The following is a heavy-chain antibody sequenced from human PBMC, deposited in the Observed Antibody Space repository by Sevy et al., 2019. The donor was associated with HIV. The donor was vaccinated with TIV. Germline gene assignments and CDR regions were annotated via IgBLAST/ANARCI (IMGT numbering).Heavy chain of an antibody. V-gene: IGHV3-53*01. D-gene: IGHD3-10*01. J-gene: IGHJ3*02. Sequence: GGSLRLSCAASGFTVSSNYMSGVRQAPGKGLEWVSVIYSGSSTYYADSVKGRFTISRDNSKNTLYLQMNSLRAEDTAVYYCATHGLLWFGELSDAFDIWGQGTMVTVSS. CDR1: GFTVSSNY. CDR2: IYSGSST. CDR3: ATHGLLWFGELSDAFDI.